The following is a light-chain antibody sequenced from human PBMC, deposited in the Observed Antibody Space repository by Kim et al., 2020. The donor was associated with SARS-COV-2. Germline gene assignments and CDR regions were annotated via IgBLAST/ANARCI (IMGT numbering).Light chain of an antibody. J-gene: IGLJ1*01. V-gene: IGLV3-21*04. CDR1: NRGDYS. CDR2: YDS. CDR3: QVWDSLSDHYV. Sequence: ARGEKDRITCETDNRGDYSLHWYQQKPGQAPAVVITYDSDRPSGIPERFSGSNSGNTATLTISRVEAGDEADYHCQVWDSLSDHYVFGSGTKVTVL.